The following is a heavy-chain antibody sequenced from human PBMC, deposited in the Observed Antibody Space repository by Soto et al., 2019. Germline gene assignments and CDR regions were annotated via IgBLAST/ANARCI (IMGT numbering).Heavy chain of an antibody. Sequence: ASVKVSCKASGGTFISYPISWVRQAPGQGLEWMGRIIPILGIANYAQKFQGRVTITADKSTSTAYMELSSLGSEDTAVYYCARDSIVESSSWSFDYWGQGTLVTVSS. D-gene: IGHD6-13*01. CDR1: GGTFISYP. V-gene: IGHV1-69*04. CDR3: ARDSIVESSSWSFDY. J-gene: IGHJ4*02. CDR2: IIPILGIA.